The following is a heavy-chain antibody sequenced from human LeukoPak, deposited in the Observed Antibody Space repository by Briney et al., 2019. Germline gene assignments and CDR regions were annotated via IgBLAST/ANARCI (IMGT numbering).Heavy chain of an antibody. CDR1: GFIVSSNY. Sequence: GGSLRLSCAASGFIVSSNYMSWVRQAPGKGLEWVSSIYSGGSTYYADSVKGRYTISRHNPNTLCLQMNSLKTEDTAVYYCERIRLDYSETRIDSFDIWGQGTMVTVSS. D-gene: IGHD3-22*01. CDR2: IYSGGST. J-gene: IGHJ3*02. V-gene: IGHV3-53*04. CDR3: ERIRLDYSETRIDSFDI.